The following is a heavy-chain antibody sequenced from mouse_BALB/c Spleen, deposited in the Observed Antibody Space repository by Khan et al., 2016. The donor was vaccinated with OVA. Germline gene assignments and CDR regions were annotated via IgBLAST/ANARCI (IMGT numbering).Heavy chain of an antibody. V-gene: IGHV1-5*01. CDR3: SRNGFGNYESWDY. J-gene: IGHJ2*01. Sequence: VQLQQSGTVLARSGASVKMSCKGSGYTFTNYWMHWVKQRPGQGLEWIGVIYPGNSDTNYNQKFKGKAKLTAVTSTSTAYMELNSLTNEDSAVYYCSRNGFGNYESWDYWGQGTTLTVSS. CDR2: IYPGNSDT. CDR1: GYTFTNYW. D-gene: IGHD2-1*01.